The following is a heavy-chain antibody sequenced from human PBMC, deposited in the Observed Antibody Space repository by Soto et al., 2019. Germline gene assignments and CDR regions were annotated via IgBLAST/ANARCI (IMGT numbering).Heavy chain of an antibody. Sequence: GGSLRLSCAASGFTFSSYAMSWVRQAPGKGLEWVSAISGSGGSTYYADSVKGRFTISRDNSRNTLYLQMNSLRAEDTAVYYCAKDRSTYYLVPPFDPWGQGTLVTVSS. J-gene: IGHJ5*02. CDR1: GFTFSSYA. CDR3: AKDRSTYYLVPPFDP. CDR2: ISGSGGST. D-gene: IGHD3-10*01. V-gene: IGHV3-23*01.